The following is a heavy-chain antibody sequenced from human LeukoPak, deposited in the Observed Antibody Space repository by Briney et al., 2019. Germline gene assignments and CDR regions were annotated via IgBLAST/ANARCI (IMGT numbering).Heavy chain of an antibody. J-gene: IGHJ4*02. Sequence: PGEPLNISCKASGYTFTTYWSGWVRQLHGKGRRWLGIFYLGDSDTRSRPSFKGQVTISADKSNNTPYLQWSSPKAADTAIYYCARHEVFSANGDHIDYWGQGTLVTVSS. D-gene: IGHD2-8*01. CDR3: ARHEVFSANGDHIDY. V-gene: IGHV5-51*01. CDR2: FYLGDSDT. CDR1: GYTFTTYW.